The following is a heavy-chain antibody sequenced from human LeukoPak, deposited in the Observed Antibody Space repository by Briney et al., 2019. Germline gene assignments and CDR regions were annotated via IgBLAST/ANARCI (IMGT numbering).Heavy chain of an antibody. J-gene: IGHJ4*02. V-gene: IGHV4-61*02. D-gene: IGHD3-3*01. CDR3: AKDRDSYDFWSDYYTPGDY. Sequence: SETLSLTCTVSGGSISSGSYYWSWIRQPAGKGLEWIARIYTSGSTNYNPSLKSRVTISVDTSKNQFSLKLSSVTAADTAVYYCAKDRDSYDFWSDYYTPGDYWGQGTLVTVSS. CDR1: GGSISSGSYY. CDR2: IYTSGST.